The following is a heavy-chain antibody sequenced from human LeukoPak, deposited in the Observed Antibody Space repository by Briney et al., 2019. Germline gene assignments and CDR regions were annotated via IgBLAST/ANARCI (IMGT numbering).Heavy chain of an antibody. D-gene: IGHD6-13*01. CDR1: GGTFSSYA. Sequence: SVKVSCKASGGTFSSYAISWVRQAPGQGLEWMGGIIPIFGTANYAQKFQGRVTITADGSTSTAYMELSSLRSEDTAVYYCARGTAAADPVFDYWGQGTLVTVSS. CDR2: IIPIFGTA. CDR3: ARGTAAADPVFDY. V-gene: IGHV1-69*13. J-gene: IGHJ4*02.